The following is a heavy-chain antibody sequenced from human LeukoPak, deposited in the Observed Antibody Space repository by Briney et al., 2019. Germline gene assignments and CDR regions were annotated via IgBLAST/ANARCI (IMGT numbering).Heavy chain of an antibody. D-gene: IGHD6-19*01. J-gene: IGHJ6*03. CDR1: GFTFSSYA. CDR2: ISYDGSNK. V-gene: IGHV3-30*04. CDR3: ARALIRAVAGMNYYYYMDV. Sequence: GGSLRLSCAASGFTFSSYAMHWVRQAPGKGLEWVAVISYDGSNKYYADSVKGRFTISRDNSRNTLYLQMNSLRAEDTAVYYCARALIRAVAGMNYYYYMDVWGKGTTVTVSS.